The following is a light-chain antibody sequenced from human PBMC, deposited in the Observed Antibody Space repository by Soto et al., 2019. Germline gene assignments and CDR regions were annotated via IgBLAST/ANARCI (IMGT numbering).Light chain of an antibody. CDR1: SSNIGSNT. CDR2: SNN. J-gene: IGLJ1*01. Sequence: QSVLTQPPSASGTPGQRVTISCSGSSSNIGSNTVNWYQHLPGSAPKLLIYSNNQRPSGVPDRFSGSKSGTSASPAISGLHSEDEGDYYCASWEDSPKGYVLGTGTKVTVL. CDR3: ASWEDSPKGYV. V-gene: IGLV1-44*01.